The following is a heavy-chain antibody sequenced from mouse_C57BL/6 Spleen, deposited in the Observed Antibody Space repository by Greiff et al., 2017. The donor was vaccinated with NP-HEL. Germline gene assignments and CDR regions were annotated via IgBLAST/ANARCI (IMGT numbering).Heavy chain of an antibody. CDR1: GFTFSSYA. J-gene: IGHJ2*01. D-gene: IGHD4-1*01. CDR2: ISSGGDYI. V-gene: IGHV5-9-1*02. Sequence: DVHLVESGEGLVKPGGSLKLSCAASGFTFSSYAMSWVRQTPEKRLEWVAYISSGGDYIYYADTVKGRFTISRDNARNTLYLQMSSLKSEDTAMYYCTRGGNWDFYYFDYWGQGTTLTVSS. CDR3: TRGGNWDFYYFDY.